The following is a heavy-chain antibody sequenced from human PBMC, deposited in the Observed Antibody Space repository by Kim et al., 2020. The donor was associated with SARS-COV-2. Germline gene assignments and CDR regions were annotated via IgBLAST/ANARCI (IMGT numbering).Heavy chain of an antibody. CDR3: ATGNALVVAANKPFDY. J-gene: IGHJ4*02. CDR1: GYTLTELS. D-gene: IGHD2-15*01. CDR2: FDPEDGET. Sequence: ASVKVSCKVSGYTLTELSMHWVRQAPGKGLEWMGGFDPEDGETIYAQKFQGRVTMTEDTSTDTAYMELSSLRSEDTAVYYCATGNALVVAANKPFDYWGQGTLVTVSS. V-gene: IGHV1-24*01.